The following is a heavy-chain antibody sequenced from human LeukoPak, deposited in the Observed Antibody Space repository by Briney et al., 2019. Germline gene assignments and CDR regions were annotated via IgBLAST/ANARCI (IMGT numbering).Heavy chain of an antibody. CDR2: ISWNSGSI. V-gene: IGHV3-9*01. J-gene: IGHJ4*02. D-gene: IGHD5-24*01. CDR1: GFTFDDYA. Sequence: GGSLRLSCAASGFTFDDYAMHWVRQAPGKGLEWVSGISWNSGSIGYADSVKGRFTISRDNAKNSLYLQMNSLRAEDTALYYCAKGRDGYNWADYWGQGALVTVSS. CDR3: AKGRDGYNWADY.